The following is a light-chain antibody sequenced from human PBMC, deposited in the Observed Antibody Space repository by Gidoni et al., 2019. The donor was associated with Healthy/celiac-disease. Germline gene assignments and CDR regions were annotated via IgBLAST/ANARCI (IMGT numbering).Light chain of an antibody. CDR2: EVS. CDR3: CSYAGSSTPYV. V-gene: IGLV2-23*02. J-gene: IGLJ1*01. Sequence: QSALTHPASVSCSPGQSITISCTGNSSDVGSYNLVSWYQQHPGKAPKLMIYEVSNRPSGVSNRFSGSKSGNTASLTISGLQAEDEADYYCCSYAGSSTPYVFGTGTKGTVL. CDR1: SSDVGSYNL.